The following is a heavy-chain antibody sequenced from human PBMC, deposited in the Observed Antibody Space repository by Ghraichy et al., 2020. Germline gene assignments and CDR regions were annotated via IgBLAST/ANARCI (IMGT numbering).Heavy chain of an antibody. Sequence: LSLTCAASGFIFSDCSMHWVRQAPGKGLEWVGVVSYDGTDKYKADSVKGRFTISRDNSKNTLYLQMNSLRDEDTAVYYCARDYDGKTYFDSWGQGTLVTVSS. J-gene: IGHJ4*02. CDR1: GFIFSDCS. V-gene: IGHV3-30*04. CDR3: ARDYDGKTYFDS. CDR2: VSYDGTDK. D-gene: IGHD4-23*01.